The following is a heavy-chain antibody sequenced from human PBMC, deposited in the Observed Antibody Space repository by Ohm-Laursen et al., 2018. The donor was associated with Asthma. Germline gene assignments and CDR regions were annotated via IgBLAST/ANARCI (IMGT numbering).Heavy chain of an antibody. Sequence: SLRLSCTASGFSGITFSYYYMHWVRQAPGKGLVWVARINNDGSSTSYADSVQGRFTISRDNAKNTLDLQMNSLREEDTAVYYCAKDFYSSSPHPKDFGLWGQGTLVTVSS. V-gene: IGHV3-74*01. CDR2: INNDGSST. CDR3: AKDFYSSSPHPKDFGL. J-gene: IGHJ4*02. D-gene: IGHD6-6*01. CDR1: GFSGITFSYYY.